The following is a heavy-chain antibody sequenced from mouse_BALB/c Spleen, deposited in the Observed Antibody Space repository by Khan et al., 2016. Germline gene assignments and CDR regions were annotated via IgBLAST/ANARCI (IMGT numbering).Heavy chain of an antibody. Sequence: DVQLLETGGGLVQPRGSLKLSCAASGFTFNTNAMNWVRQAPGKGLEWVSRIRSKSNNYATYYADSVKDRFTISRDDSQSMLYLQMNNLKTEDTAMYYWVRDTPFAYWGQGTLVTVSA. J-gene: IGHJ3*01. V-gene: IGHV10S3*01. CDR3: VRDTPFAY. CDR1: GFTFNTNA. CDR2: IRSKSNNYAT.